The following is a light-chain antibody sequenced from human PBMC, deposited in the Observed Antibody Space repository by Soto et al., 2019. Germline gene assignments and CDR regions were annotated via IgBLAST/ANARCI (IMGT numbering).Light chain of an antibody. CDR3: QSYDSSLSGGV. J-gene: IGLJ3*02. Sequence: QSVLTQPPSVSGAPGQRVTISCTGSSSNIGAGYDVHWYQQLPGTAPKLLIYGNSNRPSGVPDRFSGSKSGTSASLAITGLQAEDEADYYCQSYDSSLSGGVFGGGTTLPVL. CDR1: SSNIGAGYD. CDR2: GNS. V-gene: IGLV1-40*01.